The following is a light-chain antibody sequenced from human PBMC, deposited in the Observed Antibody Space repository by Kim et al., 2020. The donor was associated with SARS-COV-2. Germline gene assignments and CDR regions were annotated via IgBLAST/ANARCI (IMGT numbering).Light chain of an antibody. V-gene: IGKV4-1*01. J-gene: IGKJ4*01. CDR2: YAS. CDR3: QQYYNNPLT. CDR1: QSVLHTNNKDY. Sequence: DIVMTQSSDSLVVSLGERATINCKSSQSVLHTNNKDYLAWYQQKAGQPPKLLIYYASTREFGVPDRFSGSGSGTDFTLTISSLQAEDVAVYYCQQYYNNPLTFGGGTKVDIK.